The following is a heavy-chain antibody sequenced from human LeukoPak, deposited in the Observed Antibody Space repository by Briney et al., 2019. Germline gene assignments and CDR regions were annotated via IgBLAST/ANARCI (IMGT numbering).Heavy chain of an antibody. J-gene: IGHJ6*03. V-gene: IGHV1-18*01. CDR3: ARQTTFDYYMDV. CDR2: ISAYNGNK. D-gene: IGHD2/OR15-2a*01. CDR1: GYTFTSYG. Sequence: ASXXXSCKASGYTFTSYGISWVGQAPGQGVEWMGWISAYNGNKNYVQKLQGRVTMTTDTSTSTAYMELRSLRSDDTAVYYCARQTTFDYYMDVWGKGTTVTVSS.